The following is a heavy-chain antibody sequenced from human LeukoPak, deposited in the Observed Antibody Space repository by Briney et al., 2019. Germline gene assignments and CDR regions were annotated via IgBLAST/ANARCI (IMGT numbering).Heavy chain of an antibody. V-gene: IGHV3-23*01. CDR1: GFTFSSYA. J-gene: IGHJ6*03. CDR3: AKDGGWLVPPAMDV. CDR2: ISGSGGST. Sequence: GWSRRLACAASGFTFSSYAMSWVRQAPGKGLEWVSAISGSGGSTYYADSVKGRFTISRDNSKNTLYLQMSSVRAEDTAVYYCAKDGGWLVPPAMDVWGKGTTVTVSS. D-gene: IGHD6-19*01.